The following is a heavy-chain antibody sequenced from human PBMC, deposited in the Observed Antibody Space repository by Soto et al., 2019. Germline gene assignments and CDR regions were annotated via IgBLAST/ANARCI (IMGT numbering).Heavy chain of an antibody. CDR2: IYHSGST. J-gene: IGHJ4*02. D-gene: IGHD2-21*02. CDR1: GDSISSVDYY. CDR3: ARTAIIRGVTDY. V-gene: IGHV4-30-4*01. Sequence: QVQLQESGPGLVKPSQTLSLTCTVSGDSISSVDYYWTRFRQPPGKALEWIGYIYHSGSTYYNPSLASRVTVSVDTSKNQFSLRLTSVTAADAAVYFCARTAIIRGVTDYWVQGTLVTVSS.